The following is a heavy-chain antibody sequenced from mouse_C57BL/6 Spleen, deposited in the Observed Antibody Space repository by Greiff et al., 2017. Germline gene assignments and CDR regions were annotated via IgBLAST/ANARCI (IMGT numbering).Heavy chain of an antibody. V-gene: IGHV14-2*01. D-gene: IGHD3-2*02. CDR2: IDPEDGVT. J-gene: IGHJ4*01. CDR1: GFNIKDYY. Sequence: VQLQQSGAELVKPGASVKLSCTASGFNIKDYYMHWVKQRTEQGLEWIGRIDPEDGVTKYAPKFPGKATITADTSSNTAYLQLSSLTSEDTAVYYCARGLRLHAMDYWGQGTSVTVSS. CDR3: ARGLRLHAMDY.